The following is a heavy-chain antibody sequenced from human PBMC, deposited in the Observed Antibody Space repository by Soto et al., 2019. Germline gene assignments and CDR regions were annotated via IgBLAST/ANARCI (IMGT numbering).Heavy chain of an antibody. D-gene: IGHD2-15*01. V-gene: IGHV1-3*01. CDR1: GYTFTRYT. CDR2: INPDNGNT. J-gene: IGHJ5*02. CDR3: ARGIATGQLDP. Sequence: SVKVSCKASGYTFTRYTMDWVRQAPGQRLEWMGWINPDNGNTKSSQKFQDRVIITRDTSASTAYMDLSSLRSEDTAVYYCARGIATGQLDPWGQGTLVTLSS.